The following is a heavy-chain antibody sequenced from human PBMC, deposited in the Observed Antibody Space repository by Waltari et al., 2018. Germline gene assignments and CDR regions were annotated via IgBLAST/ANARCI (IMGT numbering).Heavy chain of an antibody. Sequence: QVQLQQWGAGLLKPSETLSLTCAVYGGSFSGYYWSWIRQPPGKGLEWIGEINHSGSTNYNPSRKSRVTISVDTSKNQFSLKLSSVTAADTAVYYCARLSYGWSGYYSFDYWGQGTLVTVSS. CDR3: ARLSYGWSGYYSFDY. D-gene: IGHD3-3*01. CDR1: GGSFSGYY. J-gene: IGHJ4*02. CDR2: INHSGST. V-gene: IGHV4-34*01.